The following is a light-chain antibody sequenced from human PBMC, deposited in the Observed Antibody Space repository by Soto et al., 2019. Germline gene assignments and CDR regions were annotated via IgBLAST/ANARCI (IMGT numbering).Light chain of an antibody. Sequence: ESVLTQSQATLSLSPGERATLSCRASQSVSSYLAWYQQKPGQAPRLLIYDASNRATGIPARFSGSGSGTDFTLTISSLEPEDFAVYYCQQRSNWPRTWTFGQGTKVDIK. J-gene: IGKJ1*01. CDR3: QQRSNWPRTWT. CDR1: QSVSSY. CDR2: DAS. V-gene: IGKV3-11*01.